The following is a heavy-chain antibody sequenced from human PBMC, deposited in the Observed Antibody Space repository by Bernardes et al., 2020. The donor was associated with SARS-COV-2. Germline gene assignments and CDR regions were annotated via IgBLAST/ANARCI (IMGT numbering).Heavy chain of an antibody. CDR3: AKYPRYLSGSYYFDY. CDR1: GFTFSSYA. J-gene: IGHJ4*02. CDR2: ITGSGGST. V-gene: IGHV3-23*01. Sequence: GGSLSLSCAASGFTFSSYAMSWVRQAPGKGLEWVSAITGSGGSTYYADSVKGRFTISRDNSKNTLYLQMNSLRAEDTAVYYCAKYPRYLSGSYYFDYWGQGTLVTVSS. D-gene: IGHD1-26*01.